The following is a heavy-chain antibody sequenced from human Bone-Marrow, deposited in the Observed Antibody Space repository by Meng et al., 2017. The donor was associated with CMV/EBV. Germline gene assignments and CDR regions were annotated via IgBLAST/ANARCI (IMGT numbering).Heavy chain of an antibody. V-gene: IGHV1-2*02. Sequence: ASVKVSCKASGYTFTGYYMHWVRQAPGQGLEWMGWINPNSGGTNYAQKFQGRVTMTRDTSISTAYMELSRLRSEDTAVYYCARDKQLVLETHRYYGMDVWGQGTTVTVSS. J-gene: IGHJ6*01. CDR3: ARDKQLVLETHRYYGMDV. CDR1: GYTFTGYY. CDR2: INPNSGGT. D-gene: IGHD6-6*01.